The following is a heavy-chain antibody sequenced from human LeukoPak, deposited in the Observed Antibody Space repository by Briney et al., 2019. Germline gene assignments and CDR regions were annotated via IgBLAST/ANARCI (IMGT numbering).Heavy chain of an antibody. V-gene: IGHV1-2*06. J-gene: IGHJ4*02. CDR1: GYTFTAHF. D-gene: IGHD6-6*01. CDR2: INSNNGGE. Sequence: ASVKVSCKASGYTFTAHFIHWMRQAPGQGLEWMGQINSNNGGEKYAPKFQGRVTVLRDTSINTIYLDLTSLTSDDTAVYYCAREPYSSSSDRHEKAFDYWGQGTLVTVSS. CDR3: AREPYSSSSDRHEKAFDY.